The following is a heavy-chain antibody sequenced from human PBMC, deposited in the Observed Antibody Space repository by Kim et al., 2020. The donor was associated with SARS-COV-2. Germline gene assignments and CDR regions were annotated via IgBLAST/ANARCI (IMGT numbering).Heavy chain of an antibody. V-gene: IGHV3-7*03. Sequence: GGSLRLSCAASGFTFSSYWMSWVRQAPGKGLEWVANIKQDGSEKYYVDSVKGRFTISRDNAKNSLYLQMNSLRAEDTAVYYCARERSYGVTTTGYYYYGMDLWGQGTTVTVSS. CDR3: ARERSYGVTTTGYYYYGMDL. J-gene: IGHJ6*02. CDR1: GFTFSSYW. CDR2: IKQDGSEK. D-gene: IGHD4-17*01.